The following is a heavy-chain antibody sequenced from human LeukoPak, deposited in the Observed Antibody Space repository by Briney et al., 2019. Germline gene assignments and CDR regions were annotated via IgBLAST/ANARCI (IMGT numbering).Heavy chain of an antibody. J-gene: IGHJ5*02. CDR3: ATAIGYSSGWSRANWFDP. CDR1: GYTLTELS. Sequence: GASVKVSCKVSGYTLTELSMHWVRQAPGKGLEWMGGFDPEDGETIYAQKFQGRVTMTEDTSTDTAYMELSSLRSEDTAVYYCATAIGYSSGWSRANWFDPWGQGTLVTVSS. V-gene: IGHV1-24*01. CDR2: FDPEDGET. D-gene: IGHD6-19*01.